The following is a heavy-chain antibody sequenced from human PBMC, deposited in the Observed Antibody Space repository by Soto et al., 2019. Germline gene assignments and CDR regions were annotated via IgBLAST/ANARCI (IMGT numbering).Heavy chain of an antibody. CDR3: AREVIWFGEFNYYYYGMDV. Sequence: SETLSLTCSVSGGSISSGGYYWSWIRHHPGKGLEWIGYVYYSGSTYYNPSLKSRVTISVDTSKNQFSLKLSSVTAADTAVYYCAREVIWFGEFNYYYYGMDVWGQGTTVTVSS. D-gene: IGHD3-10*01. CDR1: GGSISSGGYY. V-gene: IGHV4-31*03. CDR2: VYYSGST. J-gene: IGHJ6*02.